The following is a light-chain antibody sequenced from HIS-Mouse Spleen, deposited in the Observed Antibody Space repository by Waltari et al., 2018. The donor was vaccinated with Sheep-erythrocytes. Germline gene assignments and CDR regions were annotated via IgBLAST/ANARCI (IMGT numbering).Light chain of an antibody. V-gene: IGKV1-13*02. Sequence: AIQLTQSPSSLSASVGDRVTITCRAGQGISSALAWYQQKPGKAPKLLIYDASSLESGVPSRFSGSGSGTDFTLTISSLQPEDFATYYCQQFNSYPHGYTFGQGTKLEIK. CDR1: QGISSA. J-gene: IGKJ2*01. CDR3: QQFNSYPHGYT. CDR2: DAS.